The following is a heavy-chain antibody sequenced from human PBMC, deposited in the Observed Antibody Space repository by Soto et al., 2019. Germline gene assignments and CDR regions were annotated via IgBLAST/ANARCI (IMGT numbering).Heavy chain of an antibody. J-gene: IGHJ3*02. CDR2: FDPEDGET. CDR3: ATAKTMVRGVIITSGAYDI. Sequence: ASVKVSCKVSGYTLTELSMHWVRQAPGKGLEWMGGFDPEDGETIYAQKFQGRVTMTEDTSTDTAYMDLSSLRSEDTGVYYCATAKTMVRGVIITSGAYDIWGQGTMVTVSS. CDR1: GYTLTELS. D-gene: IGHD3-10*01. V-gene: IGHV1-24*01.